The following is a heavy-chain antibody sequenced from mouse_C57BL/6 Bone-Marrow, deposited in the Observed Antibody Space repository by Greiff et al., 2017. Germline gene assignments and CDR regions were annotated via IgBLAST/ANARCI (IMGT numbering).Heavy chain of an antibody. J-gene: IGHJ2*01. CDR2: INPYNGGT. Sequence: VQLQQSGPVLVKPGASVTMSCKASGYTFTDYYMNWVKQSHGKSLEWIGVINPYNGGTSYNQKFKGKATLTVDKSSSTAYMELNSLTSEDSAVYYCADGSSPYYFDYWGQGTTLTVSS. D-gene: IGHD1-1*01. CDR1: GYTFTDYY. CDR3: ADGSSPYYFDY. V-gene: IGHV1-19*01.